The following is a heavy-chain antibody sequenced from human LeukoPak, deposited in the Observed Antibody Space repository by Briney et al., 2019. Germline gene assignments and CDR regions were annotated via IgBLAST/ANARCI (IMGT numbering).Heavy chain of an antibody. V-gene: IGHV1-46*01. CDR1: GYSFTYHY. CDR3: ARDMSSVLRFLEWSPRHSLDY. Sequence: ASVKVSCKASGYSFTYHYMHWLRQAPGQGLEWIGIINPSDGSTTYAQKFQGRVTMTRDMSTSTVYMELSSLRSEDTAVYYCARDMSSVLRFLEWSPRHSLDYWGQGTLVTVSS. J-gene: IGHJ4*02. CDR2: INPSDGST. D-gene: IGHD3-3*01.